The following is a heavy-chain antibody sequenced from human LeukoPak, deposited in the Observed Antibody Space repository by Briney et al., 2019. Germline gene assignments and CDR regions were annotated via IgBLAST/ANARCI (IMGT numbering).Heavy chain of an antibody. D-gene: IGHD6-6*01. Sequence: SETLSLTCTVSGGSMSLFYWTWIRQSPGKGLEWIGDIYHIGSTNYNPSLKSRVTISVDTSKNQFSLKLKSVTAADTAVYYCARRIAARPRWFDPWGQGTLVTVSS. J-gene: IGHJ5*02. V-gene: IGHV4-59*01. CDR2: IYHIGST. CDR3: ARRIAARPRWFDP. CDR1: GGSMSLFY.